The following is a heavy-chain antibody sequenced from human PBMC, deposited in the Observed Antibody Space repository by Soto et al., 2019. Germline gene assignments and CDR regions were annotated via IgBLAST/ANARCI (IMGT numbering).Heavy chain of an antibody. Sequence: EVQMLESGGDLVQPGGSLRLSCAPSGFTFSDYAMSWVRQAPGKGLEWVSSITKDGTATNYADPVKGRFTISRDNSRNTLYLQTNSLRAEDTALYYCAKDWPGTRTPGLDWWGLGTLVTVSS. CDR2: ITKDGTAT. CDR3: AKDWPGTRTPGLDW. CDR1: GFTFSDYA. V-gene: IGHV3-23*01. J-gene: IGHJ4*02. D-gene: IGHD1-1*01.